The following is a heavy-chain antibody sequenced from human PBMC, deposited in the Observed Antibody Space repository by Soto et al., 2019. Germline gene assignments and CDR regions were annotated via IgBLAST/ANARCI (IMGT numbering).Heavy chain of an antibody. CDR2: ISPYNGNT. CDR1: GYTFFSNG. V-gene: IGHV1-18*04. CDR3: AREGARLWYFDP. Sequence: ASVKVSCKASGYTFFSNGISWVRQAPGQGLEWMGWISPYNGNTDYAQNFQGRVTMTTDTSTTTAYMELRSLRFDDTAVYYCAREGARLWYFDPWGQGTLVTV. J-gene: IGHJ5*02. D-gene: IGHD3-10*01.